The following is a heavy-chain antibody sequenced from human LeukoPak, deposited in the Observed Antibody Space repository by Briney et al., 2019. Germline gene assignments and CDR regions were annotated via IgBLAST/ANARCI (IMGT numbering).Heavy chain of an antibody. D-gene: IGHD3-16*02. CDR3: ARDPIYDYVWGSYHHLDAFDI. V-gene: IGHV4-34*01. Sequence: SETLSLTCAVYGGSFSGYYWSWIRQPPGKGLEWIGEINHSGSTNYNPSLKSRVTISVDTSKNQFSLKLSSVTAADTAAYYCARDPIYDYVWGSYHHLDAFDIWGQGTMVTVSS. J-gene: IGHJ3*02. CDR2: INHSGST. CDR1: GGSFSGYY.